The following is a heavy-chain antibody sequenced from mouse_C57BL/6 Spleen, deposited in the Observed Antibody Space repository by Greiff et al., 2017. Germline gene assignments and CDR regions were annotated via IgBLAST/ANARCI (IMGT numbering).Heavy chain of an antibody. CDR1: GYTFTSYW. V-gene: IGHV1-7*01. J-gene: IGHJ2*01. CDR2: INPSSGYT. CDR3: ARFIITTVVATDY. D-gene: IGHD1-1*01. Sequence: QVQLQQSGAELAKPGASVKLSCKASGYTFTSYWMHWVKQRPGQGLEWIGYINPSSGYTKYNQKFKDKATLTADKSSSTAYMQLSSLTYEDSAVYYCARFIITTVVATDYWGQGTTLTVSS.